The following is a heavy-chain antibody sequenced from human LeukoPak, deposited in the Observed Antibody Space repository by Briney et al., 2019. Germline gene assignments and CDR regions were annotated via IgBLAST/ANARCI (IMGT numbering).Heavy chain of an antibody. CDR2: IIPIFGTA. J-gene: IGHJ3*02. CDR1: GYTFTSYG. D-gene: IGHD2-2*01. Sequence: ASVKVSCKTSGYTFTSYGISWVRQAPGQGLEWMGGIIPIFGTANYAQKFQGRVTITADESTSAAYMELSSLRSDDTAVYYCARDEDAMTDAFDIWGQGTMVTVSS. V-gene: IGHV1-69*13. CDR3: ARDEDAMTDAFDI.